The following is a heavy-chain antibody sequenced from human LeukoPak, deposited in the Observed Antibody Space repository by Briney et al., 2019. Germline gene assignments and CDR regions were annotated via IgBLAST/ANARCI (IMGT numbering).Heavy chain of an antibody. D-gene: IGHD5-18*01. J-gene: IGHJ3*02. Sequence: SETLSLTCTVSGGSISSSSYYWGWIRQPPGKGLEWIGSIYYSGSTYYNPSLKSRVTISVDTSKNQFSLKLSSVTAADTAVYYCARPLVDTAMEGAFDIWGQGTMVTVSS. CDR2: IYYSGST. CDR1: GGSISSSSYY. V-gene: IGHV4-39*01. CDR3: ARPLVDTAMEGAFDI.